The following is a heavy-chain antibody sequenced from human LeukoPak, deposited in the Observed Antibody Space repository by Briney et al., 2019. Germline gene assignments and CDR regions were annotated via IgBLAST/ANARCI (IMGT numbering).Heavy chain of an antibody. Sequence: PSETLSLTCTVSGGSISSYYWSWIRQPAGKGLEWVGRIYTSGSTNYNPSLKSRVTMSVDTSKTQFSLKLSSVTAADTAVYYCARDYCSSTSCYPYYFDYWGQGTLVTVSS. D-gene: IGHD2-2*01. J-gene: IGHJ4*02. V-gene: IGHV4-4*07. CDR1: GGSISSYY. CDR3: ARDYCSSTSCYPYYFDY. CDR2: IYTSGST.